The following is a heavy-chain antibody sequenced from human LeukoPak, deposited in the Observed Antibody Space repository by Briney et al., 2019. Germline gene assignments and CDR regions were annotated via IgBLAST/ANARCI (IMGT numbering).Heavy chain of an antibody. Sequence: RASVMVSCKASGYTFNNYDINWVRQAPGQGLEWMGWMNPNSGNTGYAQKFQGRFTLTRETFISTAYMELSSLRSDDTAVYYCVRAMAPLDTFNYQYAMDVWGQGTMVTVSS. CDR2: MNPNSGNT. V-gene: IGHV1-8*01. J-gene: IGHJ6*02. CDR3: VRAMAPLDTFNYQYAMDV. CDR1: GYTFNNYD. D-gene: IGHD5-24*01.